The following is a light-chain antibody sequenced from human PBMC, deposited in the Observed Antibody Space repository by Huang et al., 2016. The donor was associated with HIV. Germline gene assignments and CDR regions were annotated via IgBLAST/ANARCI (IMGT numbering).Light chain of an antibody. V-gene: IGKV3-11*01. J-gene: IGKJ4*01. CDR1: QRVSSY. CDR3: QQRSKWPPLT. Sequence: EIVLTQSPATLSLSSGERATRSCGASQRVSSYLAWYQQKPGQAPRLLIYDASNRATGSPARCSGSGSGTDFTLNSSSLEPEDVAVYYCQQRSKWPPLTFGGGTKVEIK. CDR2: DAS.